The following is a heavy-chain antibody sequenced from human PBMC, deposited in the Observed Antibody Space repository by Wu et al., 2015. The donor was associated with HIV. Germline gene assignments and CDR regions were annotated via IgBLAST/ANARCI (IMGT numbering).Heavy chain of an antibody. V-gene: IGHV4-34*01. Sequence: VQLQHGAAGLLKPSETLSLTCAVYGGSFSAYYWSWIRQPPGKGLEWIGEINHSGSTNYNPSLKSRVTISVDTSKNQFSLRLTSLTAADTAMYYCARGGLGGQQRLFDYWGQGTLVTVSA. CDR1: GGSFSAYY. J-gene: IGHJ4*02. CDR2: INHSGST. D-gene: IGHD6-13*01. CDR3: ARGGLGGQQRLFDY.